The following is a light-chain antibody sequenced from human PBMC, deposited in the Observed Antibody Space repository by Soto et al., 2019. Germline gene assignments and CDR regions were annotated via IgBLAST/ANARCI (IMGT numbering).Light chain of an antibody. CDR1: SSDIGAYYY. CDR2: DVS. Sequence: QSALTQPPSASGSPGQSVTISCTGTSSDIGAYYYVSWYQQHPGKAPKLMIYDVSKRPSGVPDRFSGSKSGNTASLTVSGLQAEDEADYYCSSYAGINNRVVFGGGTKLTVL. CDR3: SSYAGINNRVV. V-gene: IGLV2-8*01. J-gene: IGLJ2*01.